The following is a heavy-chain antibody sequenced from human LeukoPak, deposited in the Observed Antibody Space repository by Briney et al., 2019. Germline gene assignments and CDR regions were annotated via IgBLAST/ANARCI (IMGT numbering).Heavy chain of an antibody. D-gene: IGHD3-22*01. CDR2: INQDGGEK. CDR1: GFTFSSYG. J-gene: IGHJ4*02. Sequence: HPGGSLRLSCAASGFTFSSYGMHWVRQAPGKGLEWVANINQDGGEKNYVDSVKGRFIISRDNAKNSLYLQMNSLRVEDTAVYYCARETQTYYYDSSGYHYVSYFDYWGQGTLVTVSS. V-gene: IGHV3-7*01. CDR3: ARETQTYYYDSSGYHYVSYFDY.